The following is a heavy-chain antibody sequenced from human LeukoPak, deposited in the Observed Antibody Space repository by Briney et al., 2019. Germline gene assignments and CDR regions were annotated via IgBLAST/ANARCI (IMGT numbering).Heavy chain of an antibody. CDR1: GFAFNSYT. V-gene: IGHV3-21*01. Sequence: GGSLRLSCEASGFAFNSYTITWVRQAPGKGLESVSSITSRSSLIYIADSVKGRFTISRDNAKNSLFLQMSSLRVEDTAVYYCARVAQGATTENYFYYYMDVWGKGTTVTVSS. D-gene: IGHD4-11*01. CDR3: ARVAQGATTENYFYYYMDV. J-gene: IGHJ6*03. CDR2: ITSRSSLI.